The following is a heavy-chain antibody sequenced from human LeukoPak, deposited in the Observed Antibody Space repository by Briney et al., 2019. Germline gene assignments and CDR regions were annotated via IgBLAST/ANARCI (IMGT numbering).Heavy chain of an antibody. J-gene: IGHJ4*02. V-gene: IGHV4-61*02. CDR1: GGAITSGTYY. CDR3: ARGAASSDWEEDYFDN. D-gene: IGHD6-19*01. Sequence: PSETLSLTCTVSGGAITSGTYYWSWIRQPAGKGLEWLGRIHTSGSTNYNPSLQSRVTLSVDTSKNQFSLKLSSVTAADTAVYYCARGAASSDWEEDYFDNWGQGTLVTVSS. CDR2: IHTSGST.